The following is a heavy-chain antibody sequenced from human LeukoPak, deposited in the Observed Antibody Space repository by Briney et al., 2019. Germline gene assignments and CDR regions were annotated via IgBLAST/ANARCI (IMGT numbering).Heavy chain of an antibody. D-gene: IGHD5-18*01. CDR3: ARGSGYSYAKVEFFDY. CDR2: INHSGST. Sequence: SETLSLTCTVSGGSISGYYWSWIRQPPGKGLEWIGEINHSGSTNYNPSLKSRVTISVDTSKNQFSLKLSSVTAADTAVYYCARGSGYSYAKVEFFDYWGQGTLVTVSS. J-gene: IGHJ4*02. V-gene: IGHV4-34*01. CDR1: GGSISGYY.